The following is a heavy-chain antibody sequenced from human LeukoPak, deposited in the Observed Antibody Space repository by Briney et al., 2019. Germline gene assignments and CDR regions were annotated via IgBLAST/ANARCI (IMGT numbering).Heavy chain of an antibody. J-gene: IGHJ3*02. Sequence: SVKVSCKASGGTFSSYAISWVRQAPGQGLEWMGGIIPIFGTANYAQKFQGRVTITTDESTSTAYMELSSLRSEDTAVYYCARDGRDGYPDAFDIWGQGTMVTVSS. CDR1: GGTFSSYA. D-gene: IGHD5-24*01. CDR2: IIPIFGTA. V-gene: IGHV1-69*05. CDR3: ARDGRDGYPDAFDI.